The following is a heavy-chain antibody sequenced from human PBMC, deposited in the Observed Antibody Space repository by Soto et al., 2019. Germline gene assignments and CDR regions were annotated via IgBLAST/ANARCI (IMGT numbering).Heavy chain of an antibody. CDR1: GGSFSGYY. Sequence: PSETLSLTCAVYGGSFSGYYWSWIRQPPGKGLEWIGEINHSGSTNYNPSLKSRVTISVDTSKNQFSLKLSSVTAADTAVYYCARVRRKKVDTWGQGTLVTVSS. CDR3: ARVRRKKVDT. J-gene: IGHJ5*02. V-gene: IGHV4-34*01. CDR2: INHSGST.